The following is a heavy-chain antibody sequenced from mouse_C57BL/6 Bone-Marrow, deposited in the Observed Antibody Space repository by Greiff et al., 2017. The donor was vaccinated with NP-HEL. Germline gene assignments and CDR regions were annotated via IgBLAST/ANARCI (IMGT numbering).Heavy chain of an antibody. CDR2: INPGTGGT. CDR1: GYSFTGYY. D-gene: IGHD2-4*01. V-gene: IGHV1-42*01. J-gene: IGHJ3*01. CDR3: ARGLDYDGSWFAY. Sequence: EVQLQQSGPELVKPGASVKISCKASGYSFTGYYMNWVKQSPEKSLEWIGEINPGTGGTTYNQKFKAKATLTVDKSSSTAYMQLKSLTSEDSAVYYCARGLDYDGSWFAYWGQGTLVTVSA.